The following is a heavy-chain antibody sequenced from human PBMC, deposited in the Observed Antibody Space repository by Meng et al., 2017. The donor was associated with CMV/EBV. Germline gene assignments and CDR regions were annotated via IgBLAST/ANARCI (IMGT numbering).Heavy chain of an antibody. CDR3: AKDYWLGWYAEYYFDY. CDR1: GFTFSSYG. J-gene: IGHJ4*02. Sequence: GESLKISCAASGFTFSSYGMHWVRQAPGKGLEWVAFIRYDGSNKYYADSVKGRFTISRDNSKNTLYLQMNSLRAEDTAVYCCAKDYWLGWYAEYYFDYWGQGTLVTVSS. CDR2: IRYDGSNK. D-gene: IGHD6-19*01. V-gene: IGHV3-30*02.